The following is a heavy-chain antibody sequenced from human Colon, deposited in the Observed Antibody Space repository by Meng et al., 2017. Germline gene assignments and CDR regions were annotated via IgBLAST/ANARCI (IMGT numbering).Heavy chain of an antibody. CDR3: ARHQNGGTYPLDY. D-gene: IGHD3-16*02. CDR1: GCSIITYY. J-gene: IGHJ4*02. CDR2: NYYSGST. V-gene: IGHV4-59*08. Sequence: VPRHGPGRRLVNPSRTLALPCASSGCSIITYYWSWIRQPPGKGLEWIGNNYYSGSTNYNPSLASRVTISVDSSKNQFSLKLSSVTAADTAVYYCARHQNGGTYPLDYWGQETLVTVSS.